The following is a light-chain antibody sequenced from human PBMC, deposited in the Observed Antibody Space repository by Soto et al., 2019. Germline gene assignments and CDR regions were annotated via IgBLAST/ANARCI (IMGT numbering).Light chain of an antibody. CDR2: QVT. CDR3: TSYSSTSFYV. J-gene: IGLJ1*01. Sequence: QSALTQPRSVSGSPGQSITISCTGSSSDVGSYNYVSWFQHHPGKAPKLLIYQVTARPSGVSNRFSGSKFGNTASLTISGLQPDDEADYYCTSYSSTSFYVFGPGTKVTV. V-gene: IGLV2-14*01. CDR1: SSDVGSYNY.